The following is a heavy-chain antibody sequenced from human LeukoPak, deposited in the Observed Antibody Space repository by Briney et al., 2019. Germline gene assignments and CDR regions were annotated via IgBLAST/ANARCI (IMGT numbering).Heavy chain of an antibody. CDR3: ARDPSCSGGSCRDGYLDY. V-gene: IGHV3-7*01. Sequence: GGSLRLSCAAPGFTFSSYWMYWVRQALGKGLECVAHIKQDGSEKYYMDTVKGRFTISRDNAKNSLYLQMNSLRGEDTAVYYCARDPSCSGGSCRDGYLDYWGQGTLVAVSS. D-gene: IGHD2-15*01. CDR2: IKQDGSEK. CDR1: GFTFSSYW. J-gene: IGHJ4*02.